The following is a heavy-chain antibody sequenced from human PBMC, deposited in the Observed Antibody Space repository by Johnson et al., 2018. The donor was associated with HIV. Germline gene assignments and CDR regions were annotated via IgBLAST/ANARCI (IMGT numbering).Heavy chain of an antibody. CDR1: GFTFSSYA. D-gene: IGHD5-18*01. CDR2: ISYDGSNK. Sequence: QVQLVESGGGVVQPGRSLRLSCAASGFTFSSYAMHWVRQAPGKGLEWVAVISYDGSNKYYADSVKGRFSISRDNSKNTLYLQMNSLRAEDTAVYYCARRDAALVTAAFDIWGQGTMVTVSS. CDR3: ARRDAALVTAAFDI. V-gene: IGHV3-30-3*01. J-gene: IGHJ3*02.